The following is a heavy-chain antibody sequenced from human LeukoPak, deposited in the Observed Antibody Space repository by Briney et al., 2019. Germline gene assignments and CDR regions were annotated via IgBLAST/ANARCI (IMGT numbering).Heavy chain of an antibody. CDR1: GFTFSSFG. Sequence: GGSLRLSCAASGFTFSSFGMHWVRQASGKGLEWMALISHDGLNKYYADSMKGRFTISRDNSKSTLYLQMNSLRAEDTAVYYCAKEGAPFYDILTGHNYLDYWGQGTLVTVSS. J-gene: IGHJ4*02. D-gene: IGHD3-9*01. V-gene: IGHV3-30*18. CDR2: ISHDGLNK. CDR3: AKEGAPFYDILTGHNYLDY.